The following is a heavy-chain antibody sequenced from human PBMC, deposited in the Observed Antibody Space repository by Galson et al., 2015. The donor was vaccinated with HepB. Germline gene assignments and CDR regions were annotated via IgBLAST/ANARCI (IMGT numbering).Heavy chain of an antibody. V-gene: IGHV3-23*01. CDR3: AQMGGWSSFSCYLTPPTCFDP. CDR1: GFTFSNYA. D-gene: IGHD3-3*01. CDR2: ISGTAGNT. J-gene: IGHJ5*02. Sequence: SLRLSCAASGFTFSNYAINWVRQAPGKGLEWVSGISGTAGNTYYADSVKGRFTISRDNFKNMLSLQMNSLRADDTAVYYCAQMGGWSSFSCYLTPPTCFDPWGQGTLVTVSS.